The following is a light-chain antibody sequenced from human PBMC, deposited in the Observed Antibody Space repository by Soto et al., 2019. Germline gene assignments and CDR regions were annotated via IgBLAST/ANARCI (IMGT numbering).Light chain of an antibody. J-gene: IGKJ1*01. CDR3: QHYGDSSWT. CDR2: GAS. CDR1: QNVRSN. V-gene: IGKV3-15*01. Sequence: EIVMTQSPATLSVSPWERATLSCRASQNVRSNLAWYQQKPGQAPRLLSYGASTRATGIPARVSGSGSGTDCTLTISRLEPEDFAVYFCQHYGDSSWTFGQGTKVDIK.